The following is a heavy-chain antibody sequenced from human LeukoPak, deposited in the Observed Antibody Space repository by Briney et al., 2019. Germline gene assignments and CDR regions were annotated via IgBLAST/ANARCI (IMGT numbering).Heavy chain of an antibody. CDR2: ISAYNGNT. V-gene: IGHV1-18*01. J-gene: IGHJ6*02. CDR3: ARGYCSGGSCHILDYYYGMDV. Sequence: ASVKVSCKASGYTFTSYGISWVRQAPGQGLEWMGWISAYNGNTNYAQKLRGRVTMTTDTSTSTAYMELRSLRSDDTAVYYCARGYCSGGSCHILDYYYGMDVWGQGTTVTVSS. D-gene: IGHD2-15*01. CDR1: GYTFTSYG.